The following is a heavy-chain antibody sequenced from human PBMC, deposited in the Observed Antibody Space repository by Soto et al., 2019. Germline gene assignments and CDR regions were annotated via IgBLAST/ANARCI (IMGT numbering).Heavy chain of an antibody. CDR3: ASAVANTRNGLDI. V-gene: IGHV3-74*01. CDR1: GFTFSNHW. Sequence: GGSLRLSCVASGFTFSNHWIHWVRQAPGKGLVWVSRISSDGSVATYADSVKGRFTISRDNAKNTLYLQMNSLRAEDTAVYYCASAVANTRNGLDIWGQGTMVTVSS. D-gene: IGHD5-12*01. CDR2: ISSDGSVA. J-gene: IGHJ3*02.